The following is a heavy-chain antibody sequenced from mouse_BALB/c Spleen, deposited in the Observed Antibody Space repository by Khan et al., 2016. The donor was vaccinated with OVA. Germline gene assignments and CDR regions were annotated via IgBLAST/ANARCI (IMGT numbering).Heavy chain of an antibody. CDR2: IWGDGST. D-gene: IGHD1-1*01. CDR1: GFSLTSYG. CDR3: AKFTPDYDSMDY. V-gene: IGHV2-3*01. Sequence: QVQLKQSGPGLVAPSQSLSITCTVSGFSLTSYGVSWVRQSPGKGLEWLGVIWGDGSTNYHSTLISRLIISKDNSKSQVFLKLTGLQTDDTATYYCAKFTPDYDSMDYWGQGTSVTGSS. J-gene: IGHJ4*01.